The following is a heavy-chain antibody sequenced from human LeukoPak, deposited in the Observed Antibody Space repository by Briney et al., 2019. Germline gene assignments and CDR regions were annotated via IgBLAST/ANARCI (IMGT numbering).Heavy chain of an antibody. CDR2: TYYRSKWYN. Sequence: SQTLSLTCAISGDSVSSNSAAWNWIRQSPSRGLEWLGRTYYRSKWYNDYAVSVKSRVTINPGTSKNQFSLHLNSVSPEDTAVYYCARGTVAFSRGLDYWGQGTLVTVSS. D-gene: IGHD3-3*02. V-gene: IGHV6-1*01. CDR3: ARGTVAFSRGLDY. J-gene: IGHJ4*02. CDR1: GDSVSSNSAA.